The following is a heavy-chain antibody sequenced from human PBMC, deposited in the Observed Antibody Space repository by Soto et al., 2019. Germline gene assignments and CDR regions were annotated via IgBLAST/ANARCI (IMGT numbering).Heavy chain of an antibody. V-gene: IGHV3-33*01. J-gene: IGHJ6*02. CDR1: GFTFSSYG. CDR3: ARAGIAVAVHYYYYGMDV. Sequence: PGGSLRLSCAASGFTFSSYGMHWVRQAPGKGLEWVAVIWYDGSNKYYADSVKGRFTISRDNSKNTLYLQMNSLRAEDTAVHYCARAGIAVAVHYYYYGMDVWGQGTTVTVSS. CDR2: IWYDGSNK. D-gene: IGHD6-19*01.